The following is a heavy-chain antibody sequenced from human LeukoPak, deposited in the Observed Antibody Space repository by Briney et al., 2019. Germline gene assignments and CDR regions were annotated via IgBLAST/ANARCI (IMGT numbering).Heavy chain of an antibody. V-gene: IGHV4-61*02. CDR1: GGSISSGSYY. Sequence: PSENLSLTCTVSGGSISSGSYYWSWIRQPAGKGLEWIGRIYTSGSTNYNPSLKSRVTISVDTSKNQFSLKLSSVTAADTAVYYCARGGGQLLPYYYYYMDVWGKGTTVTVSS. CDR3: ARGGGQLLPYYYYYMDV. CDR2: IYTSGST. D-gene: IGHD2-15*01. J-gene: IGHJ6*03.